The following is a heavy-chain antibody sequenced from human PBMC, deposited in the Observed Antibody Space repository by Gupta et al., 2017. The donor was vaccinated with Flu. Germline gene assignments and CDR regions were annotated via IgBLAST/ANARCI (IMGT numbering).Heavy chain of an antibody. CDR3: ARHVGSQDYYDDSGYYADYLDN. D-gene: IGHD3-22*01. Sequence: QVQLQESGPGLVKPSATLSLTCTVSGGSINNYYWSWIRPAPGKGLEWIGYIYYTGSTNYSPSLKSRLTMSVEAFNNQLSLKLRSVTAADTATYYCARHVGSQDYYDDSGYYADYLDNWGKGAGGTVSS. J-gene: IGHJ4*02. CDR2: IYYTGST. V-gene: IGHV4-59*08. CDR1: GGSINNYY.